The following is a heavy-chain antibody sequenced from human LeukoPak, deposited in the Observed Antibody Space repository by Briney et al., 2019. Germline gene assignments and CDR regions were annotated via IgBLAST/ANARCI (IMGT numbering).Heavy chain of an antibody. J-gene: IGHJ6*02. CDR2: IIPILGIA. CDR3: ARCDPEFYGGNSEYYYYYGMDV. V-gene: IGHV1-69*04. CDR1: GGTFSSYA. D-gene: IGHD4-23*01. Sequence: ASVKVSCKASGGTFSSYAISWVRQAPGQGLEWMGRIIPILGIANYAQKFQGRVTITADKSTSTAYMELSSLRSEDTAVYYCARCDPEFYGGNSEYYYYYGMDVWGQGTTVTVSS.